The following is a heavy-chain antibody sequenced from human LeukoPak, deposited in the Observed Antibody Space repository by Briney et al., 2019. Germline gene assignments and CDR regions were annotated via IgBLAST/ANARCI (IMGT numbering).Heavy chain of an antibody. D-gene: IGHD4-17*01. CDR2: IYYSGST. CDR1: GGSLSSGDYY. V-gene: IGHV4-31*03. CDR3: ATNLYGDWYFDL. Sequence: PSETLSLTCTVSGGSLSSGDYYWSWIRQPPGKGLEWIGYIYYSGSTYYNPSLKSRVTISVDTSKNQFSLKLSSVTAADTAVYYCATNLYGDWYFDLWGRGTLVTVSS. J-gene: IGHJ2*01.